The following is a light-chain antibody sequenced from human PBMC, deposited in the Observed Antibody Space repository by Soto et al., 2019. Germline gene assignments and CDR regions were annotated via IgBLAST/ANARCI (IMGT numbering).Light chain of an antibody. V-gene: IGLV2-14*01. CDR2: EVT. Sequence: QSALAQPASVSGSPGQSITISCTGTSSDVGGYNYVSWYQQHPGKAPKLMIYEVTNRPSGVSNRFSGSKSGNTASLTISRLQAEDEADYYCSSYTSRSTLVFGTGTKVTVL. CDR3: SSYTSRSTLV. J-gene: IGLJ1*01. CDR1: SSDVGGYNY.